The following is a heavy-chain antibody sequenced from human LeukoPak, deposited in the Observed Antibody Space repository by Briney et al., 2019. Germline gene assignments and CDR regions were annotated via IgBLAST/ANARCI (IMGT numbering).Heavy chain of an antibody. D-gene: IGHD3-10*01. CDR2: IYTGDNT. CDR1: GFTVSNNY. Sequence: GGSLRLSCAASGFTVSNNYMSWVRQAPGKGLEWVSNIYTGDNTFYADSVKGRFTISRDNSKNTLYLQMNSLRAEDTAVYYCAKDEGELARSGRGYAFDIWGQGTMVTVSS. J-gene: IGHJ3*02. V-gene: IGHV3-53*01. CDR3: AKDEGELARSGRGYAFDI.